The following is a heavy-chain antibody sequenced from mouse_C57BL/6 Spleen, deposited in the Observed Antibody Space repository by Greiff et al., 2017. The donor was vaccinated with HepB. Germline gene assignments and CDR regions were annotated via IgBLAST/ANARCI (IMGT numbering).Heavy chain of an antibody. V-gene: IGHV2-6-1*01. Sequence: VNVVESGPGLVAPSQSLSITCTVSGFSLTSYGVHWVRQPPGKGLEWLVVIWSDGSTTYNSALKSRLSISKDNSKSQVFLKMNSLQTDDTAMYYCARHGYSNYGGYFDVWGTGTTVTVSS. CDR2: IWSDGST. CDR1: GFSLTSYG. J-gene: IGHJ1*03. D-gene: IGHD2-5*01. CDR3: ARHGYSNYGGYFDV.